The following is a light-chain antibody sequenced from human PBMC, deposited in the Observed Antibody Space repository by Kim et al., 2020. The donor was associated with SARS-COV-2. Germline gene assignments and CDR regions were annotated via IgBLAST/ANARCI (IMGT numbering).Light chain of an antibody. CDR3: QSYDSSLSGSV. Sequence: QRVTISCTGSRSNIGAVYDVHWYQPLPGTAPKLLIYGNSNRPSGVPDRFSGSKSGTSASLAITGLQAEDEADYYCQSYDSSLSGSVFGGGTQLTVL. V-gene: IGLV1-40*01. J-gene: IGLJ2*01. CDR1: RSNIGAVYD. CDR2: GNS.